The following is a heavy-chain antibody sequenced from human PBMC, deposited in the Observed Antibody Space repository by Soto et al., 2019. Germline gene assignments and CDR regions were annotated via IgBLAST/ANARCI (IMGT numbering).Heavy chain of an antibody. CDR1: GFTFTSSA. Sequence: QMQLVQSGPEVKKPGTSVKVSCKASGFTFTSSAMPWVRQARGQRLEWIGWIVVGSDNTNYAQKFQERVTTTMDMSTSPDYMELSSLRSEDTAVYFCAAASYRGYCSRTSCVWAFDIWGQGTMVTVSS. CDR3: AAASYRGYCSRTSCVWAFDI. V-gene: IGHV1-58*02. CDR2: IVVGSDNT. D-gene: IGHD2-2*01. J-gene: IGHJ3*02.